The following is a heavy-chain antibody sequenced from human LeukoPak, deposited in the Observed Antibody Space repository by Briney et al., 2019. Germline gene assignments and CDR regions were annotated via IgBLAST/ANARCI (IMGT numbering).Heavy chain of an antibody. Sequence: KASETPSLTFTVSGGSISSYYWGWIRQPLGEGLEWIGYVYYSGSTNYNPSLKSRVTISVDTSKNQFSLKLSSVSAGDTAVYYCGREGVPGIEMAIDYWGQGTLVTVSS. D-gene: IGHD5-24*01. CDR3: GREGVPGIEMAIDY. V-gene: IGHV4-59*01. J-gene: IGHJ4*02. CDR1: GGSISSYY. CDR2: VYYSGST.